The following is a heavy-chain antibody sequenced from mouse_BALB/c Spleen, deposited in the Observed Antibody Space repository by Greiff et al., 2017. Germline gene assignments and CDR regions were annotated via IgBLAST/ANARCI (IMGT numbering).Heavy chain of an antibody. Sequence: EVQGVESGGGLVQPGGSRKLSCAASGFTFSSFGMHWVRQAPEKGLEWVAYISSGSSTIYYADTVKGRFTISRDNPKNTLFLQMTSLRSEDTAMYYCARRKLYGYSNSDWYFDVWGAGTTVTVSS. CDR1: GFTFSSFG. D-gene: IGHD2-5*01. V-gene: IGHV5-17*02. J-gene: IGHJ1*01. CDR2: ISSGSSTI. CDR3: ARRKLYGYSNSDWYFDV.